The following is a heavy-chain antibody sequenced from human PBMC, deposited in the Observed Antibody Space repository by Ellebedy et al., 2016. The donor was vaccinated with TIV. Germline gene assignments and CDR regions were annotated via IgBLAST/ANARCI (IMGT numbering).Heavy chain of an antibody. D-gene: IGHD3-10*01. V-gene: IGHV3-74*01. Sequence: GGSLRLSXAASGFSFSSYWMHWVRQAPGKGLVWISYIKNDGSSTNYADSVKGRFTISRDNAKNTLSLQMNSLRDEDTAVYYCVRGWSYCTWHSWFDPWGQGTRVTVSS. CDR2: IKNDGSST. CDR1: GFSFSSYW. J-gene: IGHJ5*02. CDR3: VRGWSYCTWHSWFDP.